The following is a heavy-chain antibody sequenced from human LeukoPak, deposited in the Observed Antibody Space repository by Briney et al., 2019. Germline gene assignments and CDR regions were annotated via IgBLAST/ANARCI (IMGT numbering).Heavy chain of an antibody. D-gene: IGHD1-26*01. Sequence: PSETLSLTCTVSGGSISSYYWSWIRQPPGKGLEWIGYIYYSGSTYYDPSLKSRVTISVDTSKNQFSLKLSSVTAADTAVYYCARDPQTSGAGLSHWFDPWGQGTLVTVSS. J-gene: IGHJ5*02. CDR2: IYYSGST. CDR1: GGSISSYY. CDR3: ARDPQTSGAGLSHWFDP. V-gene: IGHV4-59*12.